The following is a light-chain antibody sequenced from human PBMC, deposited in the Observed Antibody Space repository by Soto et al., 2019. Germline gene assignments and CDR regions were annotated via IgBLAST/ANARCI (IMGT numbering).Light chain of an antibody. J-gene: IGLJ3*02. V-gene: IGLV1-44*01. CDR1: SSDVGGYKY. CDR2: RDD. Sequence: QSVLTQPASVSGSPGQSITISCTGSSSDVGGYKYVSWYQQHPGKAPKLLIYRDDQRPSGVPDRFSGSKSATSASLAISGLQSEDEADYYCAAWDDGLNGWVFGGGTKLTVL. CDR3: AAWDDGLNGWV.